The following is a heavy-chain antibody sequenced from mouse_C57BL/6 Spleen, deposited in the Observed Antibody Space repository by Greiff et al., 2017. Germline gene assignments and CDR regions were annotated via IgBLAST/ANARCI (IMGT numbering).Heavy chain of an antibody. J-gene: IGHJ4*01. Sequence: QVQLQQSGPELVKPGASVKISCKASGYAFSSSWMNWVKPRPGKGLEWIGRIYPGDGDTNYNGKFKGQATLTADKSSSTAYMQLSSLTSEDSAVYFCAREEITTGGYAMDYWGQGTSVTVSS. V-gene: IGHV1-82*01. D-gene: IGHD1-1*01. CDR2: IYPGDGDT. CDR3: AREEITTGGYAMDY. CDR1: GYAFSSSW.